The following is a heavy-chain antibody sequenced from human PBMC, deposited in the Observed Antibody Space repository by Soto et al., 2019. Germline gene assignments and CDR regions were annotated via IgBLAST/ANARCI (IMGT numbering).Heavy chain of an antibody. CDR3: XXXXXXXXCXXXXXXXYYYGMDV. CDR1: AFSLSTGGVG. Sequence: QITLKESGPTLVKPTQTLTLTCTFSAFSLSTGGVGVGWIRQPPGKALEWLALIYWDDDKCYSQSLRSRLTITXXXXXXXXXXXXXXXXXVXXXXXXXXXXXXXXXCXXXXXXXYYYGMDVWGQGTTVTVSS. V-gene: IGHV2-5*02. J-gene: IGHJ6*02. D-gene: IGHD2-21*02. CDR2: IYWDDDK.